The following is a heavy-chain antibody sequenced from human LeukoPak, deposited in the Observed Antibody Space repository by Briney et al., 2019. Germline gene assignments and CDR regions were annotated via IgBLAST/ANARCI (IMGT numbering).Heavy chain of an antibody. Sequence: GGSLRLSXAASGFTFSSYGMHWVRQAPGKGLEWVAVIWYDGSNKYYADSVKGRFTISRDNTKNTLYLQMNSLRAEDTAVYYCAKDRDDYGNDCWGQGVLVTVST. J-gene: IGHJ4*02. V-gene: IGHV3-33*06. CDR2: IWYDGSNK. CDR3: AKDRDDYGNDC. CDR1: GFTFSSYG. D-gene: IGHD4-17*01.